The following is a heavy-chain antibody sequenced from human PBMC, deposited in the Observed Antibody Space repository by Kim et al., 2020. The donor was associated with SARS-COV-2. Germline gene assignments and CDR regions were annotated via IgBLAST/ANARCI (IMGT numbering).Heavy chain of an antibody. D-gene: IGHD3-22*01. CDR1: GFTFSNAW. V-gene: IGHV3-15*01. CDR2: IKSKTDGGTT. J-gene: IGHJ4*02. CDR3: TTDLKYYYDSSAFYYIY. Sequence: GGSLRLSCAASGFTFSNAWMTWVRQAPGKGLEWLGRIKSKTDGGTTDYAAPVKGRFTISRDDTKTTLYLQMNSLKTEDTAGYYCTTDLKYYYDSSAFYYIYWGQGTLVTVSS.